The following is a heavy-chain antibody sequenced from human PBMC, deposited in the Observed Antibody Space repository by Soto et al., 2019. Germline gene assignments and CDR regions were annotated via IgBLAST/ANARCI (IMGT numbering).Heavy chain of an antibody. D-gene: IGHD3-22*01. CDR3: ARAPAVVVIATAFDI. CDR2: INQSGST. CDR1: GGSFSGYY. J-gene: IGHJ3*02. V-gene: IGHV4-34*01. Sequence: QVQLQQWGAGLLKPSETLSLTCAVYGGSFSGYYWSWIRQPPGKGLEWIGEINQSGSTNYNPSLKSRVTISVDASKKQFSLKMSSVTTADTAVYYCARAPAVVVIATAFDIWGQGTMVTVSS.